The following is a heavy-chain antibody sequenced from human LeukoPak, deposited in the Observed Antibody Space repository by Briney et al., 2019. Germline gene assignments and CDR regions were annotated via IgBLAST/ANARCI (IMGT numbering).Heavy chain of an antibody. Sequence: QPSETLSLSCTVSGYSISSGFYWGWLRQPPGKGLEWIGSINSSGSTYYNPSLKRRVTISVDTSKNQFSLKLSSVTAADTAMYYCAREYRLPDALSYFQHGGQGTLVIGSS. CDR1: GYSISSGFY. CDR3: AREYRLPDALSYFQH. J-gene: IGHJ1*01. D-gene: IGHD2-2*01. CDR2: INSSGST. V-gene: IGHV4-38-2*02.